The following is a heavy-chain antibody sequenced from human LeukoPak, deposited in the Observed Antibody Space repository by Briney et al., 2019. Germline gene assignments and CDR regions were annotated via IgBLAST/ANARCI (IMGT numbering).Heavy chain of an antibody. CDR2: IYYSGST. CDR1: AGSISSYY. J-gene: IGHJ6*03. V-gene: IGHV4-59*01. Sequence: PSETLSLTCPVSAGSISSYYWSWIRQPPGKGLEWIGYIYYSGSTNYNPSLKSRVTISVDTSKNQFSLKLSSVIAADTAVYYCARTTEGYCSSASCFGFSYSYYMDVWGKGTTVTISS. CDR3: ARTTEGYCSSASCFGFSYSYYMDV. D-gene: IGHD2-2*01.